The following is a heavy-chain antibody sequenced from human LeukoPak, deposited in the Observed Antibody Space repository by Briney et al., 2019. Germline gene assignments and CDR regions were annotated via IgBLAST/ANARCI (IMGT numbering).Heavy chain of an antibody. CDR2: IWYDGSNK. D-gene: IGHD2-15*01. Sequence: GGSLRLSCAASGFTFSSYGMHWGRQAPGKGLGWVAVIWYDGSNKYYADSVKGRFTISRDNSKNTLYLQMNSLRAEDTAVYYCAKDRVVAATLGYFDYWGQGTLVTVSS. J-gene: IGHJ4*02. V-gene: IGHV3-33*06. CDR1: GFTFSSYG. CDR3: AKDRVVAATLGYFDY.